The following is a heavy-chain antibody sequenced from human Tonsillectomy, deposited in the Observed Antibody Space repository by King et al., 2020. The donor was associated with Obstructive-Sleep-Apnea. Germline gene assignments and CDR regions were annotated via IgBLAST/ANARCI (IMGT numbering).Heavy chain of an antibody. CDR2: IRYDGSNK. D-gene: IGHD2-2*01. CDR3: AKGHPPLSSTIRYGMDV. V-gene: IGHV3-30*02. CDR1: GFTFSSYG. Sequence: VQLVESGGGVVQPGRSLRLSCAASGFTFSSYGMHWVRQAPGKGLEWVAFIRYDGSNKYYADSVKGRFTISRDNSKNTLYLQMNSLRAEDTAVYYCAKGHPPLSSTIRYGMDVWGQGTTVTVSS. J-gene: IGHJ6*02.